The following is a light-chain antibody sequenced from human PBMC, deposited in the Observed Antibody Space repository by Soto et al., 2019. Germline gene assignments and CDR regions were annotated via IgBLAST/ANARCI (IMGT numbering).Light chain of an antibody. V-gene: IGKV3-15*01. CDR1: QSVSSN. Sequence: EIVMTQSPATLSVSPGERATLSCRASQSVSSNLAWYQQKPGQAPRLLIYGASTRATGIPARFSGSGSGTEFTLTISSLEPEDFAVYFCQQRRNWVSFGPGTRV. CDR3: QQRRNWVS. J-gene: IGKJ3*01. CDR2: GAS.